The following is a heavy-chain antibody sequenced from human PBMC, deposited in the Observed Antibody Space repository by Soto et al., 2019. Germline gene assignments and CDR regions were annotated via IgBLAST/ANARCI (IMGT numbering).Heavy chain of an antibody. Sequence: EVQLLESGGGLVQPGGSLRLSCAASGFIFSNYAMNWVRQTPGKGLEWVSVISGAGGSTYYPDSVKGRFTISRDNSKNTLYLQMNSLGAEDTAVYYCAKSADFSSGWYREIDPWGQGTLVTVSS. J-gene: IGHJ5*02. V-gene: IGHV3-23*01. CDR3: AKSADFSSGWYREIDP. CDR1: GFIFSNYA. D-gene: IGHD6-19*01. CDR2: ISGAGGST.